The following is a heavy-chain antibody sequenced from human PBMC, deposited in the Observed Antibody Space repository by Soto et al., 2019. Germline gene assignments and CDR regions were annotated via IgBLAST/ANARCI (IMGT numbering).Heavy chain of an antibody. CDR3: ARSEWLRNYYYGMDV. CDR1: GYSFTSYW. Sequence: XESLKISCKGSGYSFTSYWIGWVRQMPGKGLEWMGIIYPGDSDTRYSPSFQGQVTISADKSISTAYLQWSSLKASDTAMYYCARSEWLRNYYYGMDVWGQGTTVTVSS. V-gene: IGHV5-51*01. J-gene: IGHJ6*02. CDR2: IYPGDSDT. D-gene: IGHD5-12*01.